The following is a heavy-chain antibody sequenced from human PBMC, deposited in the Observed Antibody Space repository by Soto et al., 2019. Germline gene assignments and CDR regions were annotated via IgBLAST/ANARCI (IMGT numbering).Heavy chain of an antibody. Sequence: EVQLLESGGGLVQPGGSLRLSCAASGFTFSSYAMSWVRQAPGKGLEWVSAISGSGGSTYYNPSLKSRVTISVDTSKNQFSLKLSSVTAADTAVYYCASLYDSSGYLSSFDYWGQGTLVTVSS. J-gene: IGHJ4*02. D-gene: IGHD3-22*01. CDR3: ASLYDSSGYLSSFDY. CDR1: GFTFSSYA. V-gene: IGHV3-23*02. CDR2: ISGSGGST.